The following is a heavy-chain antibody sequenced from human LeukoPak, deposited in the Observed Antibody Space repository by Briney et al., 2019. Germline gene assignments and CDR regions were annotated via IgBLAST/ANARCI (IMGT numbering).Heavy chain of an antibody. CDR2: IWYDGSNK. J-gene: IGHJ4*02. CDR3: ARDRENYYFDY. Sequence: GGSLRLSCAASRFTFRSHGMHWVRQAPGKGLEWVPVIWYDGSNKYYADSVKGRFTISRDNSKNTLYLQMNSLRAEDTAVYYCARDRENYYFDYWGQGTLVTVSS. CDR1: RFTFRSHG. V-gene: IGHV3-33*01.